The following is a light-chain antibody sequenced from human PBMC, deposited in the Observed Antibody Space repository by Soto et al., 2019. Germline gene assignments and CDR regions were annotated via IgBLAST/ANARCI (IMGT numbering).Light chain of an antibody. V-gene: IGLV1-40*01. CDR1: SSDIGADYD. CDR3: QSFDSSLSGSVL. CDR2: GNT. J-gene: IGLJ2*01. Sequence: QSVLTQPPSVSGAPGQSVTISCTGSSSDIGADYDVHWYQQLPGTAPKLLIYGNTNRPSGVPDRFSGSKSGTSASLAITGLQAEDEADYYCQSFDSSLSGSVLFGGGTELTVL.